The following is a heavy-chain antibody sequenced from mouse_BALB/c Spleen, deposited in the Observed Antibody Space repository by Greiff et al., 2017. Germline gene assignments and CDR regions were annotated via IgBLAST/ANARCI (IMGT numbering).Heavy chain of an antibody. CDR2: IDPANGNT. V-gene: IGHV14-3*02. Sequence: EVQLQESGAELVKPGASVKLSCTASGFNIKDSYMHWVKQRPEQGLEWIGRIDPANGNTKYDPKFQGKATITADTSSNTAYLQLSSLTSEDTAVYYCARQGDYVYAMDYWGQGTSVTVSS. J-gene: IGHJ4*01. D-gene: IGHD1-1*02. CDR1: GFNIKDSY. CDR3: ARQGDYVYAMDY.